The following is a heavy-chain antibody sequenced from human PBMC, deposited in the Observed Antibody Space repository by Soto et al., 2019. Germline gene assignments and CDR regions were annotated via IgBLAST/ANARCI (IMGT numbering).Heavy chain of an antibody. J-gene: IGHJ4*02. CDR2: IYYSGST. CDR3: ARGGGGWYFFDY. D-gene: IGHD6-19*01. Sequence: QVQLQESGPGLVKPSETLSLTCTVSGGSISSYYWSWIRQPPGKGLEWIGYIYYSGSTNYNPSLKSRVTISVGTAKHQFSLKLSSVTAADTAVYYCARGGGGWYFFDYWGQGTLVTVSS. V-gene: IGHV4-59*01. CDR1: GGSISSYY.